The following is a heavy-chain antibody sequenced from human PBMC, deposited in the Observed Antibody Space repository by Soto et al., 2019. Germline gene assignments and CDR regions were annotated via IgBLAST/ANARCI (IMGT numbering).Heavy chain of an antibody. CDR1: GASFSGYY. V-gene: IGHV4-34*01. J-gene: IGHJ6*02. CDR3: AREEVPQWFTKGYYGLDV. Sequence: QVQLQQWGAGLLKPSETLSLTCAVYGASFSGYYWSWIRQPPGKGLEWIGEIKHSGSTNYNPSLKRRVTISLDTSNNQLSLKLSSVTAADTAIYYCAREEVPQWFTKGYYGLDVWGQGTTVTVSS. D-gene: IGHD2-8*01. CDR2: IKHSGST.